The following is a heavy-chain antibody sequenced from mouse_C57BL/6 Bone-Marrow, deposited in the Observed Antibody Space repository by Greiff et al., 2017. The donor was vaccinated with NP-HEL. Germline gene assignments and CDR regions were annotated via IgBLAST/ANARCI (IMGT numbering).Heavy chain of an antibody. J-gene: IGHJ3*01. Sequence: EVKLMESGGDLVKPGGSLKLSCAASGFTFSSYGMSWVRQTPDKRLEWVGTISSGGSYTYYPDSVKGRFTFSRDNAKNTLYLQMSSLKSEDTAMYYWARCITTVVGRFAYWGQGTLVTVSA. V-gene: IGHV5-6*01. CDR3: ARCITTVVGRFAY. CDR2: ISSGGSYT. CDR1: GFTFSSYG. D-gene: IGHD1-1*01.